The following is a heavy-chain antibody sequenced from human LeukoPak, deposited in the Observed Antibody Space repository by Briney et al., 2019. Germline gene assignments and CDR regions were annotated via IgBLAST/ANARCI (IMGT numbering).Heavy chain of an antibody. D-gene: IGHD4-17*01. Sequence: PGGSLRLSCAASGFTFSSYAMHRVRQAPGKGLEYVSAISSNGGSTYYANSVKGGFTISRDNSKNTLYLQMGSLRAEDMAVYYCARGSTVTYLTVFDYWGQGTLVTVSS. V-gene: IGHV3-64*01. CDR2: ISSNGGST. J-gene: IGHJ4*02. CDR3: ARGSTVTYLTVFDY. CDR1: GFTFSSYA.